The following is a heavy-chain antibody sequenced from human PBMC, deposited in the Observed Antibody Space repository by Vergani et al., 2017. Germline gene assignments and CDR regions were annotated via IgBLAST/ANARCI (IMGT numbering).Heavy chain of an antibody. D-gene: IGHD4-11*01. Sequence: QVQLQESCPGLVKPSQTLSLTCVVNGGSFTSYHWTWIRQSPGEGLEWVGDIDHTGRPDYNPSLKSRLTLSVDKSRNQFSLTLNSVTATDTAIYFCARVNTETNGHLYYYYYMDVCGQGTAVTVS. CDR2: IDHTGRP. V-gene: IGHV4-34*09. CDR3: ARVNTETNGHLYYYYYMDV. J-gene: IGHJ6*03. CDR1: GGSFTSYH.